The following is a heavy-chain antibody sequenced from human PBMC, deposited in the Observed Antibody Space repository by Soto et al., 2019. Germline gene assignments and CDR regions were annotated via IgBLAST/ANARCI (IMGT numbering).Heavy chain of an antibody. CDR1: GGSFSGYY. V-gene: IGHV4-34*01. CDR2: INHSGST. CDR3: ANTMAMVRGVKGWFDP. D-gene: IGHD3-10*01. Sequence: QVQLQQWGAGLLKPSETLSLTCAVYGGSFSGYYWSWIRQPPGKGLEWIGEINHSGSTNYNPSLTGRDTISVETSKDQFSLKLSSVTAADTAVYYCANTMAMVRGVKGWFDPWGQGTLVTVSS. J-gene: IGHJ5*02.